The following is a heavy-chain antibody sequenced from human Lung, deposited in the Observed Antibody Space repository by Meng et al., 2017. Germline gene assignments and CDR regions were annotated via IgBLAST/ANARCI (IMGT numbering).Heavy chain of an antibody. CDR3: ARGPTTMAHDFDY. J-gene: IGHJ4*02. Sequence: VQLQQWGPGPLQPPETSSLPCVGPGRSFSDYYWSWIRQPPGKGLEWIGEINHSGSTNYNPSLESRATISVDTSQNNLSLKLSSVTAADSAVYYCARGPTTMAHDFDYWGQGTLVTISS. CDR1: GRSFSDYY. V-gene: IGHV4-34*01. CDR2: INHSGST. D-gene: IGHD4-11*01.